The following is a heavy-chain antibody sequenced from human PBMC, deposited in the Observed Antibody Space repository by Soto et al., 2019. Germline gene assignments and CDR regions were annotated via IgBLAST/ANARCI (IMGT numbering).Heavy chain of an antibody. J-gene: IGHJ6*02. D-gene: IGHD6-13*01. CDR1: GGSISSGDYY. V-gene: IGHV4-30-4*01. CDR2: IYYSGST. CDR3: ARDLGSSSWYYYYGMDV. Sequence: SETLSLTCTVSGGSISSGDYYWSWIRQPPGKGLEWIGYIYYSGSTYYNPSLKSRVTISVDTSKNQFSLKLSSVTAADTAVYYCARDLGSSSWYYYYGMDVWGQGTTVTAP.